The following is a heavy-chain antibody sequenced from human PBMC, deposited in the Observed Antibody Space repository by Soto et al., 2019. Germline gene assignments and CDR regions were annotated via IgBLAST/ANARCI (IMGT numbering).Heavy chain of an antibody. J-gene: IGHJ6*03. Sequence: GASVKVSCKASCYTFTSYGISWVRQAPGQALEWMGWISAYNGNTNYAQKLQGRVTMTTDTSTSTAYMELRSLRSDDTAVYYCARDRGLLWFGEWGAGGYYYMGVWGKGTTVTVSS. CDR1: CYTFTSYG. CDR3: ARDRGLLWFGEWGAGGYYYMGV. V-gene: IGHV1-18*01. CDR2: ISAYNGNT. D-gene: IGHD3-10*01.